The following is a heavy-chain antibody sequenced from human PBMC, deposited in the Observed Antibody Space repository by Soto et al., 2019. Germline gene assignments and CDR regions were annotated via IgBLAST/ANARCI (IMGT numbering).Heavy chain of an antibody. Sequence: GESLKISCKGSGYSFTSYWISWVRQMPGKGLEWMGRIDPSDSYTNYSPSFQGHVTISADKSISTAYLQWSSLKASDTAMYYCASLYYDILTSYYTGPDAFDIWGQGTMVTVSS. CDR3: ASLYYDILTSYYTGPDAFDI. CDR2: IDPSDSYT. V-gene: IGHV5-10-1*01. J-gene: IGHJ3*02. CDR1: GYSFTSYW. D-gene: IGHD3-9*01.